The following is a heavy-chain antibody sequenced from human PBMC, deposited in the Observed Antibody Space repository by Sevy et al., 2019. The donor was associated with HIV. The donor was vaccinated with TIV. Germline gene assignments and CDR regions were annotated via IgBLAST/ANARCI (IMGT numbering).Heavy chain of an antibody. CDR2: IKSKTVGEML. V-gene: IGHV3-15*01. D-gene: IGHD2-21*02. CDR3: CEVTAVDLGYYFHLDL. Sequence: GGSLRLSCAASGFSVTNAWMSWVRQAPGKGLEWVGRIKSKTVGEMLDYAAPVEGRVTISRDDSRNRLYLQMNSLKSEDTGVYYGCEVTAVDLGYYFHLDLWGQGTTVTVSS. CDR1: GFSVTNAW. J-gene: IGHJ6*02.